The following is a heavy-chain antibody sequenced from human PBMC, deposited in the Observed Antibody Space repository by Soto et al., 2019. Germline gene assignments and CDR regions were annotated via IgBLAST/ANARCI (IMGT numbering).Heavy chain of an antibody. D-gene: IGHD3-10*01. Sequence: QITLKESGPTLVKPRQTLTLTCTFSGFSLSTSGMRVAWIRQRPEKALEWLAVIYWTDDKRYSPSLKSRLTITKDTSKNQVVLTMTDMDPVDTATYYCAHRKSSYYGSENTYYYGMDVWGQGTTVTVSS. CDR1: GFSLSTSGMR. CDR3: AHRKSSYYGSENTYYYGMDV. J-gene: IGHJ6*02. CDR2: IYWTDDK. V-gene: IGHV2-5*01.